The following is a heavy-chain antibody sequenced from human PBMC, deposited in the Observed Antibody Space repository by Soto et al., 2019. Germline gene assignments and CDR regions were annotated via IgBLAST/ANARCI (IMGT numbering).Heavy chain of an antibody. CDR2: IYDTGISGYTPST. D-gene: IGHD3-22*01. V-gene: IGHV4-59*08. Sequence: SETLSLTCTVSGGSITSSYWSWIRRPPGKGLEWIAYIYDTGISGYTPSTSYNPSLKSRVTMSVDTSKSQFPLKLTSVTAADTAVYYCARVTYYFDTSGEPRDSWGQGTLVTVSS. CDR1: GGSITSSY. CDR3: ARVTYYFDTSGEPRDS. J-gene: IGHJ4*02.